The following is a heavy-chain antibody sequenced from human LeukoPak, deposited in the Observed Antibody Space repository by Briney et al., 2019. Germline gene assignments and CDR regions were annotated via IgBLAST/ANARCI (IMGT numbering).Heavy chain of an antibody. V-gene: IGHV3-23*01. CDR2: ISGSGGST. CDR3: AKDSKIPQQSLDY. D-gene: IGHD2-2*02. CDR1: GFTFSSYA. Sequence: GGSVRLSCAASGFTFSSYAMSWVRQAPGKGLEWVSAISGSGGSTYNADSVKGRFTISRDNSKNTLYLQMNSLRAEDTAVYYCAKDSKIPQQSLDYWGQGTLVTVCS. J-gene: IGHJ4*02.